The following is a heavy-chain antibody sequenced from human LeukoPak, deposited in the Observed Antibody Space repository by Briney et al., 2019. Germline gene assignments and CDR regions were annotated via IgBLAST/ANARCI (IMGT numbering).Heavy chain of an antibody. CDR1: GFTFSSYW. Sequence: GGSLRLSCVASGFTFSSYWMTWVRQAPGKGLEWVANIRQDGSDKFYVDSVKGRFTISRDNAKNSLFLQINSLRAEDTAVYYCVRDSYTNTWHFQDEDYWGQGTLVTVSS. V-gene: IGHV3-7*01. J-gene: IGHJ4*02. CDR2: IRQDGSDK. D-gene: IGHD2-2*02. CDR3: VRDSYTNTWHFQDEDY.